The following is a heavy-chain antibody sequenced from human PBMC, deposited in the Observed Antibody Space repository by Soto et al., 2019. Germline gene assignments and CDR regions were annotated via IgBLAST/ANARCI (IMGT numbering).Heavy chain of an antibody. CDR1: GGSFSGYY. CDR2: INHSGST. CDR3: ARGPRYYYGSGSYYNVYYYYGMDV. J-gene: IGHJ6*02. D-gene: IGHD3-10*01. V-gene: IGHV4-34*01. Sequence: SETLSLTCAVYGGSFSGYYWSWIRQPPGKGLEWIGEINHSGSTNYNPSLKSRVTMSVDTSKNQFSLKLSSVTAADTAVYYCARGPRYYYGSGSYYNVYYYYGMDVWGQGTTVTVSS.